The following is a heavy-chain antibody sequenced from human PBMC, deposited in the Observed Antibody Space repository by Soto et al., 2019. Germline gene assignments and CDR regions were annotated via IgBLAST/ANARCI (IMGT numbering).Heavy chain of an antibody. D-gene: IGHD5-12*01. V-gene: IGHV1-46*01. CDR2: INPSGGST. J-gene: IGHJ6*01. CDR3: GGNWGYSGYHYYLGLGV. Sequence: QVQLVQSGAEVKKPGASVKVSCKASGYTFTSYYMHWVRQAPGQGLEWMGIINPSGGSTSYAQKFQGRVPITKETSTETVYKGAGRLRTEETGLFYCGGNWGYSGYHYYLGLGVWGPGT. CDR1: GYTFTSYY.